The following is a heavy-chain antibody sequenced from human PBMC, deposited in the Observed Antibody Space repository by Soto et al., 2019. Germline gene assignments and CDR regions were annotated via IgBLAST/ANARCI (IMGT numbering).Heavy chain of an antibody. CDR1: GYTFTSYA. CDR2: INAGNGNT. Sequence: ASVKVSCKASGYTFTSYAMHWVRQAPGQRLEWMGWINAGNGNTKYSQKFQGRVTITRDTSASTAYMELSSLRSEDTAVYYCAKWTYDILTGLCYFSYCVQGTLVTVCS. J-gene: IGHJ4*02. V-gene: IGHV1-3*01. CDR3: AKWTYDILTGLCYFSY. D-gene: IGHD3-9*01.